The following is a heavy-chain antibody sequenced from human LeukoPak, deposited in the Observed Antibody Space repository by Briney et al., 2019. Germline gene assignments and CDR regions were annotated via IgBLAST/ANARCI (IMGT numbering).Heavy chain of an antibody. Sequence: ASVKVSCKASGYTFTDYYMHWVRQAPGQGLEWMGWINPHSGGTDHAQKFQGRVTMTRDMSTSTVYMELSSLRSEDTAVYYCARRYLYYFDYWGQGTLVTVSS. D-gene: IGHD1-14*01. CDR2: INPHSGGT. CDR1: GYTFTDYY. V-gene: IGHV1-2*02. CDR3: ARRYLYYFDY. J-gene: IGHJ4*02.